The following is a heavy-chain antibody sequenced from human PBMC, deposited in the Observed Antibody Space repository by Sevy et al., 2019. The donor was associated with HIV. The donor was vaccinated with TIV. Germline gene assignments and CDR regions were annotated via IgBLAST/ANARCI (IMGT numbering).Heavy chain of an antibody. J-gene: IGHJ4*02. Sequence: GGSLRLSYAASGFTFSSYWINWVRQAPGEGLEWVANINQGGNQKHYMDSVKGRFTISRDNAENAVYLQMNSLRVEDTAVYYCARGTSGAAAGRFDSWGQGTLVTVSS. CDR3: ARGTSGAAAGRFDS. CDR2: INQGGNQK. V-gene: IGHV3-7*01. D-gene: IGHD6-13*01. CDR1: GFTFSSYW.